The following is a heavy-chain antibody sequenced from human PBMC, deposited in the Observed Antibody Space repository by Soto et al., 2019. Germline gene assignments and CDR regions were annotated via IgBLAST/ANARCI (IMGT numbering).Heavy chain of an antibody. CDR2: MNPNSGNT. Sequence: ASVKVSCKTSGYTFTSYDINWVRQATGQGLEWMGWMNPNSGNTGYAQKFQGRVTMTRNTSISTAYMELSSLRSEDTSVYYCARGWVYDFWSGYFSHYYYGMDVWGQGTTVTVSS. J-gene: IGHJ6*02. D-gene: IGHD3-3*01. CDR1: GYTFTSYD. V-gene: IGHV1-8*01. CDR3: ARGWVYDFWSGYFSHYYYGMDV.